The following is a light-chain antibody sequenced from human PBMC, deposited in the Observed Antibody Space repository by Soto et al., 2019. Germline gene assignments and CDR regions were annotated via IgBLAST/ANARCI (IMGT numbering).Light chain of an antibody. V-gene: IGKV1-33*01. CDR3: QQFNNWPVT. Sequence: DIQMTQSPSSLFASVGDRVTITCQASQDIGKSLNWYQQKPGKAPRLLIYDASSLETGVPPRFSGTASGTDFTLTINSLQPEDFATYYCQQFNNWPVTFGPGTKVDIK. CDR1: QDIGKS. J-gene: IGKJ3*01. CDR2: DAS.